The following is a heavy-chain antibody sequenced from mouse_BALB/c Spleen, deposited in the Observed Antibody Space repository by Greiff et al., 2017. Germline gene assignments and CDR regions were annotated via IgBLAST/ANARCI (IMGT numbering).Heavy chain of an antibody. CDR2: IFPGTGTT. CDR1: GYTFTSYW. J-gene: IGHJ2*01. Sequence: QVQLKESGAELVKPGASVKLSCKTSGYTFTSYWIQWVKQRPGQGLGWIGEIFPGTGTTYYNEKFKGKATLTIDTSSSTAYMQLSSLTSEDSAVYFCARGGKEGWADYWGQGTTLTVSS. D-gene: IGHD2-3*01. CDR3: ARGGKEGWADY. V-gene: IGHV1S132*01.